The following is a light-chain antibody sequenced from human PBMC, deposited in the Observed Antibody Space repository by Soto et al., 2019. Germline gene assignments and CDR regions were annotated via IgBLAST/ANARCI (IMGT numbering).Light chain of an antibody. V-gene: IGKV3-20*01. CDR1: QSVSSSY. Sequence: VLTQSPGTLSLSPGERATLSCRASQSVSSSYLAWYQQKPGQAPRPLIYGASSRATGIPDRFSGSGSGTDFTLTISRLEPEDFAVYYCQQYGSSPQTFGQGTRLEIK. J-gene: IGKJ5*01. CDR3: QQYGSSPQT. CDR2: GAS.